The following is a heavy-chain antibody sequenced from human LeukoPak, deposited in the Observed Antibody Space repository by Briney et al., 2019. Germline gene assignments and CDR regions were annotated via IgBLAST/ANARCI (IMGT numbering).Heavy chain of an antibody. CDR3: ARDRLVVPAAYYYYMDV. CDR1: GYTFTNYG. J-gene: IGHJ6*03. CDR2: ISAYIGNT. V-gene: IGHV1-18*01. D-gene: IGHD2-2*01. Sequence: ASVKVSCKASGYTFTNYGISWVRQAPGQGLEWMGWISAYIGNTNYAQKLQGRVTMTADTSTGTAYMELRSLRSDDTAVYYCARDRLVVPAAYYYYMDVWGKGTTVTVSS.